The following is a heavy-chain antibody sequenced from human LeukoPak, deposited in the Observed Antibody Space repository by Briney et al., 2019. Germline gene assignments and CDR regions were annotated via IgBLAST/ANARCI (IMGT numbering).Heavy chain of an antibody. Sequence: SETLSLTCTVSGGSISSSSYYWGWIRQPPGKGLEWIGSIYYSGSTYYNPSHKSRVTISVDTSKNQFSLKLSSVTAADTAVYYCARQRRQSSSWYQNWFDPWGQGTQVTVSS. D-gene: IGHD6-13*01. V-gene: IGHV4-39*01. CDR2: IYYSGST. CDR3: ARQRRQSSSWYQNWFDP. J-gene: IGHJ5*02. CDR1: GGSISSSSYY.